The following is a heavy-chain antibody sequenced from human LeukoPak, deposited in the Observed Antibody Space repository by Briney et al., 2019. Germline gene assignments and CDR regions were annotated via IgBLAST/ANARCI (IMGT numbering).Heavy chain of an antibody. Sequence: GGSLRLSCAASGLTFSNYWMSWVRQAPGKGLEWVANIKQDGSEKYYVDSVKGRFTISRDNAKNSLYLQMNSLRAEDTAVYYCAHQWRGAFDIWGQGTMVTVSS. V-gene: IGHV3-7*01. CDR3: AHQWRGAFDI. J-gene: IGHJ3*02. CDR1: GLTFSNYW. D-gene: IGHD6-19*01. CDR2: IKQDGSEK.